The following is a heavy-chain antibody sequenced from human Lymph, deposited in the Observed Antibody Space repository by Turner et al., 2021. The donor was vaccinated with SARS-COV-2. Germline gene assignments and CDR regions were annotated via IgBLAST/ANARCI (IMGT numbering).Heavy chain of an antibody. CDR1: GYTLTELS. D-gene: IGHD2-15*01. CDR2: FDPEDGEI. CDR3: ATVLCTGSSCYYYGMDV. V-gene: IGHV1-24*01. J-gene: IGHJ6*02. Sequence: QVQLIQSGAEVKKPGASVQVSCQVSGYTLTELSMHWVRQAPGTGLEWIGGFDPEDGEIIYAQKFQGRVTMTEDTSTDTAYMELSSLRSEDTAVYYCATVLCTGSSCYYYGMDVWGQGTTVTVSS.